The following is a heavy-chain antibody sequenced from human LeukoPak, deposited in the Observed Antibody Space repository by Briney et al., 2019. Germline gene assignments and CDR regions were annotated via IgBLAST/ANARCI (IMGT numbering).Heavy chain of an antibody. CDR2: IYYSGST. CDR3: ARGGSSSSLLDY. J-gene: IGHJ4*02. Sequence: SETLSLTCTVSGGSISSYYWSWIRQPPGKGLEWIGYIYYSGSTNYNPSLKSRVTISVDTSKNQFSLKLSSVTAADTAVYYCARGGSSSSLLDYWGQGALVTVSS. D-gene: IGHD6-6*01. V-gene: IGHV4-59*01. CDR1: GGSISSYY.